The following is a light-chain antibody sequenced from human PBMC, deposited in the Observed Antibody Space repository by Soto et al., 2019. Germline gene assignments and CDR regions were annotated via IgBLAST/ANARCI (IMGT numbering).Light chain of an antibody. J-gene: IGKJ5*01. V-gene: IGKV1-9*01. CDR3: QQRKSYPIT. Sequence: DIQLTQSPSFLSASVGDRVTITCRASQDINTYLAWYQQKPGKAPKLLIFAASTLQNGVPSRFSGSGSVTEFTVTITSLQPEDFANYYCQQRKSYPITFGQGTRLEIK. CDR2: AAS. CDR1: QDINTY.